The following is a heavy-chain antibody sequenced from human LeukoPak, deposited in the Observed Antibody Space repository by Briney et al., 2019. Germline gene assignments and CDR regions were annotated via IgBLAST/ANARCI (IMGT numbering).Heavy chain of an antibody. CDR2: INHSGST. CDR1: GGSFSGYY. J-gene: IGHJ6*02. V-gene: IGHV4-34*01. CDR3: ARGFYYDSSGYPMDV. D-gene: IGHD3-22*01. Sequence: SETLSLTCAVYGGSFSGYYWSWIRQPPGEGLEWIGEINHSGSTNYNPSLKSRVTISVVTSKNQFSQKLSSVTAADTAVYYCARGFYYDSSGYPMDVWGQGTTVTVSS.